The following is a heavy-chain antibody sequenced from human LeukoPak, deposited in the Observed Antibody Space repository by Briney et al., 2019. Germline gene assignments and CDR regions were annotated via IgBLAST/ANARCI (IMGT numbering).Heavy chain of an antibody. Sequence: SETLSLTCTVSGYSISSGYDWGWIRQSPGKGLEWIGSISQSGNSYDNPSLKGRVTISVDTSKNLFFLRLSSVTAADTAVYYCARLPTVTFFDYWGQGTLVTVSS. V-gene: IGHV4-38-2*02. CDR2: ISQSGNS. CDR1: GYSISSGYD. D-gene: IGHD4-17*01. CDR3: ARLPTVTFFDY. J-gene: IGHJ4*02.